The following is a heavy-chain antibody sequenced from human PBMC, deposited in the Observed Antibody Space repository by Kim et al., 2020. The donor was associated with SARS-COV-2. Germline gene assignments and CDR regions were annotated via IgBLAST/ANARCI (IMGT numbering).Heavy chain of an antibody. V-gene: IGHV4-59*01. Sequence: THSHPSLQSRVTISVDTYEHQFALKLGSVTAADTAVYYCATRSGAGWFDPWGQGTLVTVSS. CDR3: ATRSGAGWFDP. CDR2: T. J-gene: IGHJ5*02. D-gene: IGHD3-10*01.